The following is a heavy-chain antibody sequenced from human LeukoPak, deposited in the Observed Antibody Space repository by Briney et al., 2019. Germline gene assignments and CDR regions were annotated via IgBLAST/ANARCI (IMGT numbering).Heavy chain of an antibody. D-gene: IGHD1-14*01. J-gene: IGHJ4*02. CDR1: GYTFTSYS. V-gene: IGHV7-4-1*02. CDR2: INTDTGNP. Sequence: ASVKVSCKASGYTFTSYSMNWVRQAPGQGLEWMGRINTDTGNPTYAQDFTGRFVFSLDTSVSTAYLQISSLKAEDTAIYYCARKKVEPDRYFDYWGQGTLVTVSS. CDR3: ARKKVEPDRYFDY.